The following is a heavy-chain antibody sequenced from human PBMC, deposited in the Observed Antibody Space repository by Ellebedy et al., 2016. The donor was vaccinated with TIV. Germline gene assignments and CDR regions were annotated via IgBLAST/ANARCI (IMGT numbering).Heavy chain of an antibody. J-gene: IGHJ3*02. V-gene: IGHV5-51*01. CDR2: IYPGDSDT. D-gene: IGHD1-26*01. CDR1: GYSFTSYW. Sequence: GESLKISXKGSGYSFTSYWIGWVRQMPGKGLEWMGIIYPGDSDTRYSPSFQGQVTISADKSISTAYLQWSSLKASDTAMYYCARRGLRYSGSPEGAFDIWGQGTMVTVSS. CDR3: ARRGLRYSGSPEGAFDI.